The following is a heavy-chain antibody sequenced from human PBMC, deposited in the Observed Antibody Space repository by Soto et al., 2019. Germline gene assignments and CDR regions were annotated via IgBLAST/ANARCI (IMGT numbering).Heavy chain of an antibody. CDR1: GYSFTSYW. V-gene: IGHV5-51*01. D-gene: IGHD3-3*01. CDR3: ARQPLYDRSFTIFGVVGASGYYGMDV. Sequence: PGESLKISCKGSGYSFTSYWIGWVRQMPGKGLEWMGIIYPGDSDTRYSPSFQGQVTISADKSISTAYLQWSSLKASDTAMYYCARQPLYDRSFTIFGVVGASGYYGMDVWGQGTTVTVSS. J-gene: IGHJ6*02. CDR2: IYPGDSDT.